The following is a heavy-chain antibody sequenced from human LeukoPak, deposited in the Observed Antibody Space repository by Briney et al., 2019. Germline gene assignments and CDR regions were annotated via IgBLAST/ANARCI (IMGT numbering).Heavy chain of an antibody. CDR1: GFTFSSYW. CDR3: ASEGLRYNWNAFDI. V-gene: IGHV3-7*01. D-gene: IGHD1-20*01. J-gene: IGHJ3*02. Sequence: GGSLRLSCAASGFTFSSYWMSWVRQAPGKGLEWVAHIKQDGSEKYYVDSVKGRFTISRDNAKNSLYLQMNSLRAEDTAVYYCASEGLRYNWNAFDIWGQGTMVTVSS. CDR2: IKQDGSEK.